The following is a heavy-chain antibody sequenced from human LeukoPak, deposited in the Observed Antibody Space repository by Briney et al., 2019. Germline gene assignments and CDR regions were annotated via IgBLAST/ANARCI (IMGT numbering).Heavy chain of an antibody. D-gene: IGHD1-26*01. CDR3: AKDGLIVGAIDY. CDR2: ISGSGGST. CDR1: GFTFSSYS. J-gene: IGHJ4*02. Sequence: GGSLRLSCAASGFTFSSYSMNWVRQAPGKGLEWVSAISGSGGSTYYADSVKGRFTISRDNSKNTLYLQMNSLRAEDTAVYYCAKDGLIVGAIDYWGQGTLVTVSS. V-gene: IGHV3-23*01.